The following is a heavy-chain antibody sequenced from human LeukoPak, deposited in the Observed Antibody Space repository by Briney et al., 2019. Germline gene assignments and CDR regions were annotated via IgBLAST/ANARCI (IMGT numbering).Heavy chain of an antibody. CDR3: AKVFDYGDYVEYYFDY. CDR1: GFTFDDYA. D-gene: IGHD4-17*01. CDR2: ISWNSGSI. Sequence: GGSLRLSCTASGFTFDDYAMHWVRQAPGKGLEWVSGISWNSGSIGYADSVKGRFTISRDNAKNSLYLQMNSLRAEDTALYYCAKVFDYGDYVEYYFDYWGQGTLVTVPS. J-gene: IGHJ4*02. V-gene: IGHV3-9*01.